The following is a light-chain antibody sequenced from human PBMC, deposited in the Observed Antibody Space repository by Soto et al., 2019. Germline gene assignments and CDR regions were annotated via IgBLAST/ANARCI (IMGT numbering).Light chain of an antibody. V-gene: IGKV3-15*01. CDR1: QSVSSN. CDR3: QQYNDWPPRYT. Sequence: EIVMTQSPATLSVSPGERATLSCRASQSVSSNLAWYQQSPGQAPRLLIYAASTRATGIPARFSGSGSGTEFTLTISSLQSEDFAVYYCQQYNDWPPRYTFGQGTKLEIK. J-gene: IGKJ2*01. CDR2: AAS.